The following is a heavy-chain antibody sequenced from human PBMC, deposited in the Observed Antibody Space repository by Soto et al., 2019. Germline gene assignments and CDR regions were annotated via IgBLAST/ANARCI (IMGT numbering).Heavy chain of an antibody. J-gene: IGHJ4*02. CDR1: GFTFSSYG. Sequence: QVQLVESGGGVVQPGRSLRLSCAASGFTFSSYGMHWVRQAPGKGLEWVAVISYDGSNKYYADSVKGRFTISRDNSKNTLYLQMTSLRAEDTAVYYCAKDSWELELTFDYWGQGTLVTVSS. CDR3: AKDSWELELTFDY. D-gene: IGHD1-7*01. V-gene: IGHV3-30*18. CDR2: ISYDGSNK.